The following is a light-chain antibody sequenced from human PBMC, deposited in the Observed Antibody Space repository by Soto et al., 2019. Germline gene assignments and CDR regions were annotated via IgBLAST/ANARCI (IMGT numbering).Light chain of an antibody. J-gene: IGKJ1*01. V-gene: IGKV3-15*01. CDR2: DAS. CDR3: QQYNIWPPWT. Sequence: EIVMTQSPPTLSVSPGERATLSCRASQSISSNLAWYQQRPGQTPRLLIYDASTRATGVPARFSGSGSGTEFTLTISSLQSEDFAVYFCQQYNIWPPWTFGQGTKVEVK. CDR1: QSISSN.